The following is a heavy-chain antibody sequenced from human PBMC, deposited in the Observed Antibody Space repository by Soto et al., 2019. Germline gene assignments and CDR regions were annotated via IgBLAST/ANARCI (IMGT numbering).Heavy chain of an antibody. D-gene: IGHD3-22*01. CDR1: GGTFSSYA. V-gene: IGHV1-69*12. Sequence: QVQLVQSGAEVKKPGSSVKVSCKASGGTFSSYAFSWVRQAPGQGLEWMGGIIPIFGTADYAQKFQGRVTITADESTSIAYMELSSLRSEDTAVYYCARGPRPFYYDSSGYPFDYWGQGTLVAVSS. CDR3: ARGPRPFYYDSSGYPFDY. CDR2: IIPIFGTA. J-gene: IGHJ4*02.